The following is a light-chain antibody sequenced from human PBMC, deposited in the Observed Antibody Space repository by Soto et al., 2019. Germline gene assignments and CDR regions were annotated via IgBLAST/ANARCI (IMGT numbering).Light chain of an antibody. V-gene: IGKV1-16*01. CDR1: QGISTL. CDR2: ESS. CDR3: QQYNNWPIT. Sequence: DIQMTQSPSSLSASVGDRVTITCRASQGISTLLAWYQQKPGKAPKVLSYESSLLQSGVPSRFSGSGSGTEFTLTISSLQSEDFEVYYCQQYNNWPITFGQGTRLEIK. J-gene: IGKJ5*01.